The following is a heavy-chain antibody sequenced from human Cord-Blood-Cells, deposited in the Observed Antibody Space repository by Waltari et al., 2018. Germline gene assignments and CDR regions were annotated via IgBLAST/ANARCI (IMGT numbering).Heavy chain of an antibody. V-gene: IGHV3-53*04. CDR2: IYRGGST. CDR1: GFTVSSTS. D-gene: IGHD1-1*01. CDR3: ARDVEYYGMDV. J-gene: IGHJ6*02. Sequence: EVQLVESVGGLVQPGGFLRLSCAASGFTVSSTSINRVRQAPGKGLEWVSFIYRGGSTYYADSVKGRFTISRHNSKNTLYLQMNSLIAEDTAVYYCARDVEYYGMDVWGQGTTVTVSS.